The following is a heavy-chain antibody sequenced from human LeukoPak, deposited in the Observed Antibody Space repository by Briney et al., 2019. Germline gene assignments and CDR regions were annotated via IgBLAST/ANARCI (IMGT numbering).Heavy chain of an antibody. J-gene: IGHJ4*02. CDR2: IIPIFGTA. V-gene: IGHV1-69*05. Sequence: SVKVSCKASGGTFSSYAISWVRQAPGQGLEWMGRIIPIFGTANYAQKFQGRVTITTDESTSTAYMELSSMRSEDTAVYYCARDRISSSWPHLDYWGQGTLVTVSS. CDR3: ARDRISSSWPHLDY. CDR1: GGTFSSYA. D-gene: IGHD6-13*01.